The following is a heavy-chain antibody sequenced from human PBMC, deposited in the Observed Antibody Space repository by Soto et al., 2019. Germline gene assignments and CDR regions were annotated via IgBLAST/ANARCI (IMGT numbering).Heavy chain of an antibody. J-gene: IGHJ4*02. CDR2: ISGSGGST. CDR1: GFTFSSYA. D-gene: IGHD1-26*01. V-gene: IGHV3-23*01. Sequence: TGRSLRLSCAASGFTFSSYAMSWVRQAPGKGLEWVSAISGSGGSTYYADSVKGRFTISRDNSKNTLYLQMNSLRAEDTAVYYCAKDSGFRGLFDYWGQGTLVTVSS. CDR3: AKDSGFRGLFDY.